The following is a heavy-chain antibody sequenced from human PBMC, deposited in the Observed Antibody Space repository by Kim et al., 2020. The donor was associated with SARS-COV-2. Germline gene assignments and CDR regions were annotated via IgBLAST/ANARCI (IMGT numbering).Heavy chain of an antibody. J-gene: IGHJ6*02. Sequence: GGSLRLSCAASGFTFSSYSMNWVRQAPGKGLEWVSSISSSSSYIYYADSVKGRFTISRDNAKNSLYLQMNSLRAEDTAVYYCARDGGGEDSSSSSWAVGMDVWGQGTTVTVSS. CDR3: ARDGGGEDSSSSSWAVGMDV. D-gene: IGHD6-6*01. CDR2: ISSSSSYI. CDR1: GFTFSSYS. V-gene: IGHV3-21*01.